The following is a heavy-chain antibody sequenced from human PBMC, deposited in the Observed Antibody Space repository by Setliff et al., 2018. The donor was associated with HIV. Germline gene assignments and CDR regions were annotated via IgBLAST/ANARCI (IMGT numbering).Heavy chain of an antibody. CDR3: ARVDGYDFWSGYYTPHAFDI. CDR1: GGSFSGYY. Sequence: SETLSLTCAVYGGSFSGYYWSWIRQPPGKGLEWIGEINHSGSTNYNPSLKSRVTISVDTSKNQFSLKLSSVAAADTAVYYCARVDGYDFWSGYYTPHAFDIWGQGTMVTVSS. CDR2: INHSGST. D-gene: IGHD3-3*01. V-gene: IGHV4-34*01. J-gene: IGHJ3*02.